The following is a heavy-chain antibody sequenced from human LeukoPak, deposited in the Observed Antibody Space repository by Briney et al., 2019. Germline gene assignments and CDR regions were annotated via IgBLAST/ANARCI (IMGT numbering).Heavy chain of an antibody. CDR1: GGSISSSNW. D-gene: IGHD2-15*01. CDR3: ARGPYCSGGSCHFDY. Sequence: SETLSLTCAVSGGSISSSNWWIWVRQPPGKGLEWIGEIYHSGSTNYNPSLKSRVTISVDKSKNQFSLKLTSVTAADTAVYYCARGPYCSGGSCHFDYWGQGTPVTVSS. J-gene: IGHJ4*02. CDR2: IYHSGST. V-gene: IGHV4-4*02.